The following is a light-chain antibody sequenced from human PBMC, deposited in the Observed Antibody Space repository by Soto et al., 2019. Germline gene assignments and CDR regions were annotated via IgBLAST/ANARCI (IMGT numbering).Light chain of an antibody. CDR1: QSVSSGY. CDR3: QQFRTSPVYT. Sequence: VLTQSPGTLSLSPGERATLSCRVSQSVSSGYLAWYQQKPGQAPRLLIYGGSNRAAGIPDRFSGSGFGAVFTLTITRLEPEDFAMYFCHCQQFRTSPVYTFGQGTNLEIK. J-gene: IGKJ2*01. CDR2: GGS. V-gene: IGKV3-20*01.